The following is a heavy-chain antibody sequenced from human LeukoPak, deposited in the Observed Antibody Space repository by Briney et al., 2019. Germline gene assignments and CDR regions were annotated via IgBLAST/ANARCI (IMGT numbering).Heavy chain of an antibody. D-gene: IGHD3-3*01. CDR3: ARVLRFLYHYYMDV. Sequence: SETLSLTCAVYGGSFSGYYWSWIRQPPGKGLEWIGEINHSGSTNYNPSLKSRVTVSVDTSKNQFSLKLSSVIAADTAVYYCARVLRFLYHYYMDVWGKGTTVTVSS. CDR2: INHSGST. V-gene: IGHV4-34*01. J-gene: IGHJ6*03. CDR1: GGSFSGYY.